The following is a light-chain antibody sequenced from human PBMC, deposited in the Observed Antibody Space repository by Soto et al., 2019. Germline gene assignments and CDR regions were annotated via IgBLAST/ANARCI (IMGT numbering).Light chain of an antibody. Sequence: DIQMTQSPSSLSASVGDRVTITCRASQSISTFVNWYQQKGGKAPKLLIHASSTLQSGVPSRFSGTGSGTDFTLTVSSLQPEDVATYYCQKYNSAPLTFGPGTKVEIK. V-gene: IGKV1-39*01. CDR1: QSISTF. CDR2: ASS. J-gene: IGKJ3*01. CDR3: QKYNSAPLT.